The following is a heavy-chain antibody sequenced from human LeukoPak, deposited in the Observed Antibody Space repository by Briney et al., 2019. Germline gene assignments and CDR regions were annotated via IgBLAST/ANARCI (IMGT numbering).Heavy chain of an antibody. CDR2: IYYTGAT. V-gene: IGHV4-59*08. J-gene: IGHJ4*02. CDR1: GGSISSYY. D-gene: IGHD6-19*01. CDR3: ARYGGSGWVIDN. Sequence: SETLSLTCTVSGGSISSYYWTWIRQPPGKGLEWIGYIYYTGATSYNPSLKSRVTISVDTSKKQFSLRLTSVTAADTAVYYCARYGGSGWVIDNWGQGTLVTVSS.